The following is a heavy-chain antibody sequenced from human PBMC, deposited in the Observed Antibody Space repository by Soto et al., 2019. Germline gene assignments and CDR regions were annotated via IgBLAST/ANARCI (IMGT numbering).Heavy chain of an antibody. CDR1: GFTFSSYA. Sequence: GGSLRLSCAASGFTFSSYAMSWVRQAPGKGLEWVSAISGSGGSAYYADSVKGRFTISRDNSKNTLYLQMNSLRAEDTAVYYCAKEEGLSQGYCSGGSCPNSGAFDIWGQGTMVTVSS. CDR2: ISGSGGSA. J-gene: IGHJ3*02. D-gene: IGHD2-15*01. CDR3: AKEEGLSQGYCSGGSCPNSGAFDI. V-gene: IGHV3-23*01.